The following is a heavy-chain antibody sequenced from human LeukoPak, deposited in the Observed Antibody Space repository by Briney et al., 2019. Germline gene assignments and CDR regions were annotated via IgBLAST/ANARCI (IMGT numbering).Heavy chain of an antibody. J-gene: IGHJ4*02. CDR3: TRGSYDVLTGRSTLGEY. CDR1: GASVSSGGYY. D-gene: IGHD3-9*01. V-gene: IGHV4-61*03. CDR2: VYSSGST. Sequence: PSETLSLTCTVSGASVSSGGYYWTWIRQPPGKGLEWIGYVYSSGSTTYNPSLTSRVTISLDTSENHFSLKLSSVTASDTAVYFCTRGSYDVLTGRSTLGEYWGQGTLVAVSS.